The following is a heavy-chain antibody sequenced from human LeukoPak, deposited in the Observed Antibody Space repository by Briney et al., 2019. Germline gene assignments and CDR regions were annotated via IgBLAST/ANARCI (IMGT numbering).Heavy chain of an antibody. CDR3: AKGTTVTNFDY. J-gene: IGHJ4*02. V-gene: IGHV3-7*01. D-gene: IGHD4-17*01. CDR2: IKQDGSEK. Sequence: GGSLRLSCAAYEFTFSTYWMSWVRQAPGKGLEWVADIKQDGSEKYYVHSVKGRFTISRQNAKNSLFLQMNSLRAEDTAVYYCAKGTTVTNFDYWGQGTLVTVSS. CDR1: EFTFSTYW.